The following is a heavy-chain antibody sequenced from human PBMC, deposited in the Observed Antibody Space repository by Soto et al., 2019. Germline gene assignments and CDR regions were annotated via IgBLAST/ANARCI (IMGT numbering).Heavy chain of an antibody. D-gene: IGHD2-2*01. CDR1: GGSFSGYY. CDR3: ARGYCSSTSCYYKKTNWFDP. Sequence: SETLSLTCAVYGGSFSGYYWSWIRQPPGKGLEWIGEIKHSGSTNYNPSLKSRVTISVDTSKNQFSLKLSSVTAADTAVCYCARGYCSSTSCYYKKTNWFDPWGQGTLVTVSS. CDR2: IKHSGST. V-gene: IGHV4-34*01. J-gene: IGHJ5*02.